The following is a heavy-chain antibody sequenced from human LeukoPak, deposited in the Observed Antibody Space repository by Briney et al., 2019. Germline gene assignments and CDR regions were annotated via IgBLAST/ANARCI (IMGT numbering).Heavy chain of an antibody. CDR1: GGTFSSYA. CDR3: ARDRLGILYDY. J-gene: IGHJ4*02. Sequence: ASVKVSCKASGGTFSSYAISWVRQAPGQGLEWMGRIIPILGIANYAQKFQGRVTITADKSTSTDYMELSSLSSEDTAVYYCARDRLGILYDYWGQGTLVTVSS. D-gene: IGHD2-15*01. V-gene: IGHV1-69*04. CDR2: IIPILGIA.